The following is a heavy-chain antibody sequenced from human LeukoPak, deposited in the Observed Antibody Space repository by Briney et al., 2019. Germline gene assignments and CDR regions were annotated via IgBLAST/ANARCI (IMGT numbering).Heavy chain of an antibody. V-gene: IGHV3-23*01. CDR1: GFTFINAW. CDR2: ISGSGGST. J-gene: IGHJ3*02. Sequence: PGGSLRLSCATSGFTFINAWMTWVRQAPGKGLEWVSAISGSGGSTYYADSVKGRFTISIDNSKNTLYLQMNSLRAEDTAVYYCAKEERSLLTIFVGSAFDIWGQGTMVTVSS. D-gene: IGHD3-3*01. CDR3: AKEERSLLTIFVGSAFDI.